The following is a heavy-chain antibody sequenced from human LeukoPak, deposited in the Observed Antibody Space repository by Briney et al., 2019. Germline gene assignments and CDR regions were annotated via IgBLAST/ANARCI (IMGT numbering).Heavy chain of an antibody. V-gene: IGHV4-39*07. D-gene: IGHD3-22*01. J-gene: IGHJ4*02. CDR1: GGSISSSSYY. CDR2: IYYSGST. Sequence: PSETLSLTCTVSGGSISSSSYYWGWIRQPPGKGLEWIGSIYYSGSTYYNPSLKSRVTISVDTSKNQFSLKLSSVTAADTAVYYCAREVFRWSGYYYDSSGLDYWGQGTLVTVSS. CDR3: AREVFRWSGYYYDSSGLDY.